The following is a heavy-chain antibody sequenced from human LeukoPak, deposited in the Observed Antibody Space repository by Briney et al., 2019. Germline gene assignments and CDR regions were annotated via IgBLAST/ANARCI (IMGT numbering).Heavy chain of an antibody. J-gene: IGHJ1*01. CDR3: ARDVTAGDGAEYFQH. D-gene: IGHD2-21*02. Sequence: PGGTLRLSCAASGFTFSSYGMSWVRQAPGKGLEWVSYISSSGSTIYYADSVKGRFTISRDNAKNSLYLQMNSLRAEDTAVYYCARDVTAGDGAEYFQHWGQGTLVTVSS. CDR2: ISSSGSTI. CDR1: GFTFSSYG. V-gene: IGHV3-48*04.